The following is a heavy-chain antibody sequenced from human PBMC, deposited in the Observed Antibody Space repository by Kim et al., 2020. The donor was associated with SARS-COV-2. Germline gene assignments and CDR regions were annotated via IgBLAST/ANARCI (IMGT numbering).Heavy chain of an antibody. J-gene: IGHJ6*02. Sequence: GESLKISCKGSGYSFTSYWISWVRQMPGKGLEWMGRIDPSDSYTNYSPSFQGHVTISADKSISTAYLQWSSLKASDTAMYYCARHGGPGYSGYVMNYYYYYGMDVWGQGTTVTVSS. D-gene: IGHD5-12*01. CDR3: ARHGGPGYSGYVMNYYYYYGMDV. CDR2: IDPSDSYT. CDR1: GYSFTSYW. V-gene: IGHV5-10-1*01.